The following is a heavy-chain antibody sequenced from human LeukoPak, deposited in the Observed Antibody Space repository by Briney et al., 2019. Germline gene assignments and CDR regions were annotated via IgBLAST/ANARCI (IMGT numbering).Heavy chain of an antibody. Sequence: ASVKVSCKASGYRFTIYGISWVRQAPGQGLEWMGWMSTYNGNTNYAQKLQGRVTMTTETSTSTAYMELRSLRSDDTAVYYCAREEGEMGLIDYWGQGTLVTVSS. V-gene: IGHV1-18*01. CDR1: GYRFTIYG. CDR3: AREEGEMGLIDY. J-gene: IGHJ4*02. CDR2: MSTYNGNT. D-gene: IGHD1-26*01.